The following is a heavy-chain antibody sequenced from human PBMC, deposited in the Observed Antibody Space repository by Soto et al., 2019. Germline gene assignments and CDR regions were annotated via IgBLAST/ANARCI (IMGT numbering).Heavy chain of an antibody. D-gene: IGHD3-3*01. J-gene: IGHJ5*02. CDR1: GFTFRSYE. Sequence: PRGSLRLSCAASGFTFRSYEMNWVRQAPGKGLEWVSYISSSGSTKYYADSVKGRFTISRDNAKNSLYLQMNSLRVEDTAIYYCARDLRFSEWSRFDPWGQGTLVTVS. CDR3: ARDLRFSEWSRFDP. CDR2: ISSSGSTK. V-gene: IGHV3-48*03.